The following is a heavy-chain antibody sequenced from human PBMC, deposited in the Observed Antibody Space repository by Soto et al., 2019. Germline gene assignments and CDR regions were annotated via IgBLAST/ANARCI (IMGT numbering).Heavy chain of an antibody. J-gene: IGHJ4*02. CDR2: INAGNGNT. V-gene: IGHV1-3*01. CDR1: GYTFTSYA. Sequence: QVQLVQSGAEVKKPGASVKVSCKASGYTFTSYAIHWVRQAPGQRLEWMGWINAGNGNTKYSQKFQGRVTITRDTSASTGYMELSSLRSEDTAVYYCARSNVVVTAADYWGQGTLVTVSS. CDR3: ARSNVVVTAADY. D-gene: IGHD2-21*02.